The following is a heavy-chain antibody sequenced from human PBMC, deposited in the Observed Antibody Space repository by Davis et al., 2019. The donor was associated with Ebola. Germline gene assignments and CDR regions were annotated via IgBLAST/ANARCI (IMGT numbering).Heavy chain of an antibody. D-gene: IGHD2-2*01. CDR1: GFTFSSYG. CDR3: AKVSCEYQLLYCYYEMDV. J-gene: IGHJ6*02. CDR2: ISYDGSNK. Sequence: GESLKISCAASGFTFSSYGMHWVRQAPGKGLEWVAVISYDGSNKYYADSVKGRFTISRDNSKNTLYLQMNSLRAEDTAVYYCAKVSCEYQLLYCYYEMDVWGQGTTVTVSS. V-gene: IGHV3-30*18.